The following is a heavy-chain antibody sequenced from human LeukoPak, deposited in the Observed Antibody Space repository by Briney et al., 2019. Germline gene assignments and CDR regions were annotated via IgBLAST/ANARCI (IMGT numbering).Heavy chain of an antibody. CDR3: ARDGRPYCTNGVCYTGYYYYYMDV. V-gene: IGHV3-20*04. J-gene: IGHJ6*03. CDR1: GFTFDDYG. D-gene: IGHD2-8*01. CDR2: INWNGGST. Sequence: RPGGSLRLSCAAPGFTFDDYGMSWVRQAPGKGLEWVSGINWNGGSTGYADSVKGRFTISRDNAKNSLYLQMNSLRAEDTALYYCARDGRPYCTNGVCYTGYYYYYMDVWGKGTTVTVSS.